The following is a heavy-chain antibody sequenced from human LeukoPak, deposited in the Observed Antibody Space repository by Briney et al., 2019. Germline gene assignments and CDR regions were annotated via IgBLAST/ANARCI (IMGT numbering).Heavy chain of an antibody. V-gene: IGHV3-23*01. CDR3: AKRDSSGSHYFDY. D-gene: IGHD6-19*01. J-gene: IGHJ4*02. Sequence: PGGSLRLSCSASGFTFSSYAMSWVRQAPGKGLEWVSAIIGSGGSTSYADSVKGRFTISRDNSKNTLYLQMNSLRAEDTAIYYCAKRDSSGSHYFDYWGQGTLVTVSS. CDR1: GFTFSSYA. CDR2: IIGSGGST.